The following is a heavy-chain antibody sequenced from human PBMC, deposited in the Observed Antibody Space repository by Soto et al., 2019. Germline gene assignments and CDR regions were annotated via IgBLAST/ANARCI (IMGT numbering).Heavy chain of an antibody. CDR1: GFTFSSYG. CDR3: AKGYYDSSGYWLTNYLDY. V-gene: IGHV3-30*18. CDR2: ISYDGSNK. J-gene: IGHJ4*02. D-gene: IGHD3-22*01. Sequence: GGSLRLSCAASGFTFSSYGMHWVRQAPGKGLEWVAVISYDGSNKYYADSVKGRFTISRDNSKNTLYLQMNSLRAEDTAVYYCAKGYYDSSGYWLTNYLDYWGQGTLVTVSS.